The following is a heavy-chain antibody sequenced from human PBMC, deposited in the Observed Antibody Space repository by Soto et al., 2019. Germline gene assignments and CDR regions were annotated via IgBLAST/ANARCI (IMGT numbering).Heavy chain of an antibody. CDR2: IIPIFGTA. J-gene: IGHJ6*02. CDR3: ASRQQYYDYVLGRYQYYYYYGMDV. D-gene: IGHD3-16*02. Sequence: QVQLVQSGAEVKKPGSSVKVSCKASGGTFSSYAISWVRQAPGHGLEWRGGIIPIFGTANYAQKFQGRGTITADESTRTAYMELSRLRSEDTAVYYCASRQQYYDYVLGRYQYYYYYGMDVWGQGTTVNVS. CDR1: GGTFSSYA. V-gene: IGHV1-69*01.